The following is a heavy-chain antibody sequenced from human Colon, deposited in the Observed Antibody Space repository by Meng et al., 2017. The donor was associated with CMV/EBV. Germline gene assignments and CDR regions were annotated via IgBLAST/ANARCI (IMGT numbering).Heavy chain of an antibody. CDR1: GFTFSADY. Sequence: HVNVVEVWGYLVKSGRSLGLPRAASGFTFSADYMHWVRQAPGKGLEWISYVSRDSAIYTKYADSVRGRFTVSRDNAKNSLYLQMNNLRAEDTAVYYCTREGGAKRFDSWGQGTLVTVSS. CDR3: TREGGAKRFDS. V-gene: IGHV3-11*06. J-gene: IGHJ4*02. D-gene: IGHD3-16*01. CDR2: VSRDSAIYT.